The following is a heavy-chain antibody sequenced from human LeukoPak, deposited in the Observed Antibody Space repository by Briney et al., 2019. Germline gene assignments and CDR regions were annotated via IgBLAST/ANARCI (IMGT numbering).Heavy chain of an antibody. CDR1: GGTFSSYA. Sequence: GASVKVPCKASGGTFSSYAISWVRQAPGQGLEWMGGIIPIFGTANYAQKFQGRVTITADESTSTAYMERSSLRSEDTAVYYCAREGHSVFDYWGQGTLVTVSS. CDR3: AREGHSVFDY. CDR2: IIPIFGTA. J-gene: IGHJ4*02. D-gene: IGHD6-13*01. V-gene: IGHV1-69*13.